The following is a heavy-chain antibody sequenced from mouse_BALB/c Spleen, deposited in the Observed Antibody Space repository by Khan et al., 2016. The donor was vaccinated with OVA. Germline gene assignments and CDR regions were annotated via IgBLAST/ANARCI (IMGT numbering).Heavy chain of an antibody. J-gene: IGHJ3*01. CDR3: ASHLTGSFAY. CDR2: INSDGGYT. D-gene: IGHD4-1*01. V-gene: IGHV5-6*01. Sequence: EVELVESGGDLVKPGGSLRLSCAASGFTFSAYGMAWVRQAPAKRLVWVATINSDGGYTYYPATVKGRFTISRNNAENTLSLQMSSLKSEDTAIYYCASHLTGSFAYWGQGTLVTVSA. CDR1: GFTFSAYG.